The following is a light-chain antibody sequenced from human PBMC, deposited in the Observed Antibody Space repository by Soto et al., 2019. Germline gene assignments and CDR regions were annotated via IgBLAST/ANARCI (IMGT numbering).Light chain of an antibody. J-gene: IGLJ1*01. V-gene: IGLV2-14*01. CDR3: SSYTSSNTPYV. CDR2: EVS. Sequence: QSVLTQPASVSGSPGQSITISRTGTSSDVGGYNFVSWYQHHPGKAPKLMIYEVSHRPSGVSDRFSGSKSDNTASLTISGLQAEDEADYYCSSYTSSNTPYVFGTGTKVTVL. CDR1: SSDVGGYNF.